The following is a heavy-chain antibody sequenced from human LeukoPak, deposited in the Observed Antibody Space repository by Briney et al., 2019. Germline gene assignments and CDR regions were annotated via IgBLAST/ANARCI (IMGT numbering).Heavy chain of an antibody. Sequence: PSETLSLTCTVSGGSISSYCWSWIRQPPGKGLEWIGYIYYSGSTNYNPSLKSRVTISVDTSKNQFSLKLSSVTAADTAVYYCARGRDIAARAVGFDPWGQGTLVTVSS. CDR1: GGSISSYC. J-gene: IGHJ5*02. D-gene: IGHD6-25*01. V-gene: IGHV4-59*01. CDR3: ARGRDIAARAVGFDP. CDR2: IYYSGST.